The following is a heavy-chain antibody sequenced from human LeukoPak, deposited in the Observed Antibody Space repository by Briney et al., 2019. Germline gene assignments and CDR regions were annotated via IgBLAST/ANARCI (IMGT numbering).Heavy chain of an antibody. J-gene: IGHJ1*01. CDR3: AKGPGYSSGWSSAEYFQH. CDR2: ISGSGGST. CDR1: GFTFSSYA. D-gene: IGHD6-19*01. V-gene: IGHV3-23*01. Sequence: GRSLRLSCAASGFTFSSYAMSWVRQAPGKGLEWVSAISGSGGSTYYADSVKGRFTISRDNSKNTLYLQMNSLRAEDTAVYYCAKGPGYSSGWSSAEYFQHWGQGTLVTVSS.